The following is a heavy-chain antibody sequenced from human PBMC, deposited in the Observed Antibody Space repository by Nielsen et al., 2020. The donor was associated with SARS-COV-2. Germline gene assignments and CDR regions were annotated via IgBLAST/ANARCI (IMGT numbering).Heavy chain of an antibody. CDR3: AKDETTSGVNFFHY. CDR2: SSGRSTSL. J-gene: IGHJ4*02. Sequence: GESLNISCASSGFTFSSYAMSLVRQAPGKGLEWGSSSSGRSTSLYYADSVRGRFTLSRDDSKNTLDLQMNSLRAEDTAIYYCAKDETTSGVNFFHYWGQGALVTVSS. V-gene: IGHV3-23*01. CDR1: GFTFSSYA. D-gene: IGHD7-27*01.